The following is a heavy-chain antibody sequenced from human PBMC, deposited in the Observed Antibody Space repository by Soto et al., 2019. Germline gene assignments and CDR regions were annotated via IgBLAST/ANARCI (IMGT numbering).Heavy chain of an antibody. CDR2: ITFSGNTV. J-gene: IGHJ6*02. V-gene: IGHV3-11*01. CDR3: ARVSWREKYGMDV. Sequence: PGGSLRLSCAASGFSFRDYDMHWVRQRTGKGLEWISYITFSGNTVYYADSLKGRFTISRDNAKNSLYLQMNRLRAEDTAVYYCARVSWREKYGMDVWGQGTTVTVSS. CDR1: GFSFRDYD.